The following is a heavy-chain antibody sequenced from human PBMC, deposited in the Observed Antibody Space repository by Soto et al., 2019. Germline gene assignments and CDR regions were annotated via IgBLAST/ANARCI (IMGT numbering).Heavy chain of an antibody. CDR3: GGGQYYFDY. D-gene: IGHD3-10*01. Sequence: QVQLVESGGGVVQPGRSLRLSCAASGFPFTTYGMHWVREGPGKGLEWVAVISYDGSNTYYADSVKGRFTISRDNSKKTLYLQMNSLGPEDTALYCCGGGQYYFDYRGQGTLVTVSS. CDR1: GFPFTTYG. J-gene: IGHJ4*02. V-gene: IGHV3-30*03. CDR2: ISYDGSNT.